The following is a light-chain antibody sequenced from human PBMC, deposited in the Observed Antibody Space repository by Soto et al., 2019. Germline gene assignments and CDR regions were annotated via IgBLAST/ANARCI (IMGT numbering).Light chain of an antibody. Sequence: EIVLTQSPGTLSLSPGDGATLSCRASQSVSSGYLAWYQQKPGQAPRLLVYGASTRATGIADRFSGSGSGTEFTLTISSLQSEDFAVYYCQQYNNWPPRTFGQGTKVDIK. CDR2: GAS. V-gene: IGKV3-15*01. J-gene: IGKJ1*01. CDR3: QQYNNWPPRT. CDR1: QSVSSGY.